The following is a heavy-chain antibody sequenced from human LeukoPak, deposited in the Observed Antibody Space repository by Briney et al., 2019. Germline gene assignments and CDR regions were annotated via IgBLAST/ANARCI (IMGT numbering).Heavy chain of an antibody. V-gene: IGHV3-7*01. J-gene: IGHJ4*02. D-gene: IGHD1-1*01. CDR2: INTDGSQR. CDR1: GFTFNSYW. Sequence: GGSLRLSCAASGFTFNSYWMTWVRQAPGKGLEWVANINTDGSQRDCVDSLKGRFTISRDNDKNSLYLQMNSLRAEDTAVYYCARHPNWNFDSWGQGTLVTVSS. CDR3: ARHPNWNFDS.